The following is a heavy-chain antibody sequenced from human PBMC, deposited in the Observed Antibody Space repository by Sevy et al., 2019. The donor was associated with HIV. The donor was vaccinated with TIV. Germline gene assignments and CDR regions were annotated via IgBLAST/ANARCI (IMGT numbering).Heavy chain of an antibody. J-gene: IGHJ4*02. CDR1: GFTFSKYW. V-gene: IGHV3-7*01. Sequence: RGSLRLSCAASGFTFSKYWMGWVRQAPGKGLEWVANIKQDAGQKYYVDSVKGRFTISRDNAKNSPYLQMNSLRAEDTAVYFCARDDGNYYFHYWGQGTLVTVSS. CDR3: ARDDGNYYFHY. CDR2: IKQDAGQK. D-gene: IGHD1-7*01.